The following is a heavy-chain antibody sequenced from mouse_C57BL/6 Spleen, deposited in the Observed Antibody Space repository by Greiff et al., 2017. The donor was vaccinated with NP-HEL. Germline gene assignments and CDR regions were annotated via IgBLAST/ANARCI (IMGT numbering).Heavy chain of an antibody. CDR1: GYTFTDYE. J-gene: IGHJ4*01. D-gene: IGHD2-1*01. V-gene: IGHV1-15*01. CDR2: IDPETGGT. CDR3: TRSGGNSYAMDY. Sequence: ESGAELVRPGASVTLSCKASGYTFTDYEMHWVKQTPVHGLEWIGAIDPETGGTAYNQKFKGKAILTADKSSSTAYMELRSLTSEDSAVYYCTRSGGNSYAMDYWGQGTSVTVSS.